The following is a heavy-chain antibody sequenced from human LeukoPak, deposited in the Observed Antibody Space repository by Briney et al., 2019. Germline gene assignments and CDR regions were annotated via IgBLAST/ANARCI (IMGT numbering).Heavy chain of an antibody. J-gene: IGHJ6*03. CDR3: RVMVRGPQGPYYYYYYMDV. CDR1: GFTFSSYG. Sequence: RPGGSLRLSCAASGFTFSSYGMHWVRQAPGKGLEWVAFIRYDGSNKYYADSVKGRFTISRDNSKNTLYLQMNSLRAEDTAVYYSRVMVRGPQGPYYYYYYMDVWGKGTTVTISS. D-gene: IGHD3-10*01. V-gene: IGHV3-30*02. CDR2: IRYDGSNK.